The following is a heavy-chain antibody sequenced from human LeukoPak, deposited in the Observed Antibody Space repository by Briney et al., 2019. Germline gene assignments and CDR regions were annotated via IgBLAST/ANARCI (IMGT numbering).Heavy chain of an antibody. CDR1: GFTFSSYW. J-gene: IGHJ4*02. CDR2: IKQDGSEK. CDR3: AKDPLAVAGPG. Sequence: GGSLRLSCAASGFTFSSYWMSWVRQAPGKGLEWVANIKQDGSEKYYVDSVKGRFTISRDNSKNTLYLQMNSLRAEDTAVYYCAKDPLAVAGPGWGQGTLVTVSS. V-gene: IGHV3-7*03. D-gene: IGHD6-19*01.